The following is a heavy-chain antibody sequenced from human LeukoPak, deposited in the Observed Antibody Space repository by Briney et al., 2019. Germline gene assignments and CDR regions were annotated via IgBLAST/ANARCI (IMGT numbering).Heavy chain of an antibody. CDR2: IIPIFGTA. V-gene: IGHV1-69*13. J-gene: IGHJ4*02. CDR1: GGTFSSYA. CDR3: ARTRWLQFYLNDY. Sequence: ASVKVSCKASGGTFSSYAISWVRQAPGQGLEWMGGIIPIFGTANYAQRFQGRVTITADESTSTAYMELSSLRSEDTAVYYCARTRWLQFYLNDYWGQGTLVTVSS. D-gene: IGHD5-24*01.